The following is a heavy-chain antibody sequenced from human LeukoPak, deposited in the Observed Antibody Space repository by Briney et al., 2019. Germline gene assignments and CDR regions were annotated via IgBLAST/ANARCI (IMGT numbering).Heavy chain of an antibody. CDR1: GFSPTIGYY. CDR2: IYHSGST. D-gene: IGHD3-22*01. Sequence: SETLSLTCNVSGFSPTIGYYWGWIRQPSGKGLEWIGSIYHSGSTYYNPSLKSRVTISVDTSKNQFSLRLSSVTAADTAVYYCAGVVVLDAFDIWGQGTMVTVSS. CDR3: AGVVVLDAFDI. J-gene: IGHJ3*02. V-gene: IGHV4-38-2*02.